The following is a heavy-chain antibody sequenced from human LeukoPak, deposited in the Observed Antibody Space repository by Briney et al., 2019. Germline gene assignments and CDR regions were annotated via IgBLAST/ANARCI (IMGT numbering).Heavy chain of an antibody. CDR3: ARSPLLESMDV. CDR1: GGSISSYY. J-gene: IGHJ6*02. CDR2: IYYSGST. Sequence: SESLSLTCTVSGGSISSYYWNWIRQPPGKGLGWIGYIYYSGSTNYNPSLKSRVTISIDTSRNQLSLKLSSVTAADTAVYYCARSPLLESMDVWGQGTTVTVSS. D-gene: IGHD3-3*01. V-gene: IGHV4-59*01.